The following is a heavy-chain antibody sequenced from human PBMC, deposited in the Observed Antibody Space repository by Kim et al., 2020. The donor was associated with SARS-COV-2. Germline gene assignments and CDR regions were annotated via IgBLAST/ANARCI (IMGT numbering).Heavy chain of an antibody. V-gene: IGHV4-39*07. Sequence: SETLSLTCTVSGGSISSSCYYWGWIRQPPGKGLEWIGSIYYSGSTYYNPSLKSRVTISVDTSKNQFSLKLSSVTAADTAVYYCARDRAGSGYFDYWGQGT. J-gene: IGHJ4*02. CDR3: ARDRAGSGYFDY. D-gene: IGHD3-10*01. CDR2: IYYSGST. CDR1: GGSISSSCYY.